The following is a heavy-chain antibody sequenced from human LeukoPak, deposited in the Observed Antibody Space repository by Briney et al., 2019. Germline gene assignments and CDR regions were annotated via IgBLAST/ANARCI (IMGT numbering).Heavy chain of an antibody. D-gene: IGHD2-15*01. Sequence: SQTLSLTCTVSGGSISSGGYYWSWIRQHPGRGLEWIGYIYYSGSTYYNPSLKSRVTISVDTSKNQFSLNLTSVTAADTAVYYCVRASVESGGAFDIWGQGTMVTVSS. CDR2: IYYSGST. V-gene: IGHV4-31*03. CDR1: GGSISSGGYY. J-gene: IGHJ3*02. CDR3: VRASVESGGAFDI.